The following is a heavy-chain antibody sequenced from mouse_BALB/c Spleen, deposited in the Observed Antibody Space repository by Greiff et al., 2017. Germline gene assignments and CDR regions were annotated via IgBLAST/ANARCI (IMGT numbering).Heavy chain of an antibody. CDR3: ARQGRNYETMDY. V-gene: IGHV5-9-3*01. CDR1: GFTFSSYA. Sequence: EVKLMESGGGLVKPGGSLKLSCAASGFTFSSYAMSWVRQTPEKRLEWVATISSGGSYTYYPDSVKGRFTISRDNAKNTLYLQMSSLRSEDTAMYYCARQGRNYETMDYWGQGTSVTVSS. CDR2: ISSGGSYT. J-gene: IGHJ4*01. D-gene: IGHD2-1*01.